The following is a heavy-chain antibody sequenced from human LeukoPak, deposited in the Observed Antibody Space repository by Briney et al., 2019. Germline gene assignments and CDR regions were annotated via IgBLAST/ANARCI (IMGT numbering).Heavy chain of an antibody. CDR3: AKDRRSGSYTRTYFDY. Sequence: GSLRLSCAASGFTFSSYAMSWVRQAPGKGLEWVSAISGSGGSTYYADSVKGRFTISRDNSKNTLYLQMSSLRAEDTAVYYCAKDRRSGSYTRTYFDYWGQGTLVTVSS. J-gene: IGHJ4*02. CDR1: GFTFSSYA. V-gene: IGHV3-23*01. CDR2: ISGSGGST. D-gene: IGHD1-26*01.